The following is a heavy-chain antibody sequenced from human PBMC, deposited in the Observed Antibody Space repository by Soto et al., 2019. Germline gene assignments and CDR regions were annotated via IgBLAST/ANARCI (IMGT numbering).Heavy chain of an antibody. V-gene: IGHV1-18*01. J-gene: IGHJ4*02. CDR3: ARDEGGYDILTGYYKAHHFDY. Sequence: GGPVKVSCKASGYTFTHFYITWVRQAPGQGLEWMGAISPHNFNTNYAQKFRGRVTLTTEKSTNTAYMDLRSLTSDDTAVYYCARDEGGYDILTGYYKAHHFDYWGQGVPVTVSS. CDR1: GYTFTHFY. CDR2: ISPHNFNT. D-gene: IGHD3-9*01.